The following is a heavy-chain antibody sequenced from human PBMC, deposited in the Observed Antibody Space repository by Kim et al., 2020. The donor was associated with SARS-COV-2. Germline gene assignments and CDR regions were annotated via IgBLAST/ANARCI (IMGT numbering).Heavy chain of an antibody. J-gene: IGHJ4*02. CDR3: ARESFYDSSGYSNFDS. V-gene: IGHV6-1*01. CDR1: GDSVSSNTAA. D-gene: IGHD3-22*01. CDR2: TYYRSKWFN. Sequence: SKTLSLTCVLSGDSVSSNTAAWNWIRQSPSRGLEWLGRTYYRSKWFNDYAVSVKSRITITPDTSNNQFSLHLTSVTPEDTAIYYCARESFYDSSGYSNFDSWGQGTLVSVSS.